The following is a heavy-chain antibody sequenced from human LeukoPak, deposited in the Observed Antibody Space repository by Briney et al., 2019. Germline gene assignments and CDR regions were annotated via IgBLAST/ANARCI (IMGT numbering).Heavy chain of an antibody. D-gene: IGHD2-2*01. V-gene: IGHV4-34*01. CDR1: GGSFSGYY. CDR3: ARGGRVVPAATRWFDP. J-gene: IGHJ5*02. Sequence: SETLSLTCAVYGGSFSGYYWSWLRQPPGKGLEWIGEINHSGSTNYNPSLTSRVTISVDTSKNQFSLKLSSVTAADTAVYYCARGGRVVPAATRWFDPWGQGTLVTVSS. CDR2: INHSGST.